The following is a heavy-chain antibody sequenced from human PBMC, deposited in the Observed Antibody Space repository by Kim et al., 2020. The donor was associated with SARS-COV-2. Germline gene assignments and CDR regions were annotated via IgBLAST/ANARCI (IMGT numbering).Heavy chain of an antibody. CDR3: ARDCGGSCYSGSKLLFDD. V-gene: IGHV3-66*01. Sequence: GGSLRLSCAVSGFTVSNNYMSWVRQAPGKGLEWVSVISTGGGTYYADSVKGRFTISRDTSKNTLYLQMNSLTAEDSSVYYCARDCGGSCYSGSKLLFDDWGQGTLVTVSS. CDR1: GFTVSNNY. J-gene: IGHJ4*01. D-gene: IGHD2-15*01. CDR2: ISTGGGT.